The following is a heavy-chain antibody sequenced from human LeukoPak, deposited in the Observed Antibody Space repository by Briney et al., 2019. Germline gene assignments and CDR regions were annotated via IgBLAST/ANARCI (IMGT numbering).Heavy chain of an antibody. CDR1: GFTFSGSA. D-gene: IGHD3-10*01. V-gene: IGHV3-64*01. CDR2: ISSNGGST. J-gene: IGHJ4*02. CDR3: TTDRRGMVRGVIMVY. Sequence: GGSLKLSCAASGFTFSGSAMHWVRQAPGKGLEYVSAISSNGGSTYYANSVKGRFTISRDNSKNTLYLQMNSLKTEDTAVYYCTTDRRGMVRGVIMVYWGQGTLVTVSS.